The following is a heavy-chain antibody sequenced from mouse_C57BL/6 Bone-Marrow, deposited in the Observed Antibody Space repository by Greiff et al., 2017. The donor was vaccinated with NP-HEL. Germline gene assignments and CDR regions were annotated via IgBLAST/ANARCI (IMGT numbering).Heavy chain of an antibody. J-gene: IGHJ2*01. V-gene: IGHV14-2*01. Sequence: DVQLVESGAELVKPGASVKLSCTASGFNIKDYYMHWVKQRTEQGLEWIGRIDPEDGETKYAPKFQGKATITADTSSNTAYLQLSSLTSEDTAVYYCARLSTTVVASNYFDYWGQGTTLTVSS. D-gene: IGHD1-1*01. CDR3: ARLSTTVVASNYFDY. CDR2: IDPEDGET. CDR1: GFNIKDYY.